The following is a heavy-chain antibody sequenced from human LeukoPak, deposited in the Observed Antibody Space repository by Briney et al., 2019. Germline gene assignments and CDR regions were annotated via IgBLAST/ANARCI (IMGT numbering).Heavy chain of an antibody. J-gene: IGHJ4*02. CDR2: INHSGST. Sequence: SETLSLTCAVYGGSFSGYYRSWIRQPPGKGLEWIGEINHSGSTNYNPSLKSRVTISVDTSKNQFSLKLSSVTAADTAVYYCARGRIAVAGKGIGVDYWGREPWSPSPQ. CDR1: GGSFSGYY. D-gene: IGHD6-19*01. CDR3: ARGRIAVAGKGIGVDY. V-gene: IGHV4-34*01.